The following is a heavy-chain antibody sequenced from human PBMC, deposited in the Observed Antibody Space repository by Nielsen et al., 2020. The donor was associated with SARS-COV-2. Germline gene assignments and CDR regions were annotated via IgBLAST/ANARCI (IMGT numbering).Heavy chain of an antibody. CDR1: SGSVSSSSW. J-gene: IGHJ6*03. CDR3: ARGDLVVVPSPVLGLGPIFYYFSLDV. Sequence: SETLSLTCAVSSGSVSSSSWWTWVRQSPGKGLQWIGEVSQTGTTNYNPSLKGRVTLLIDKSRSQFSLRLTSVSAADTAAYFCARGDLVVVPSPVLGLGPIFYYFSLDVWGKGTTVIVSS. CDR2: VSQTGTT. V-gene: IGHV4-4*02. D-gene: IGHD2-2*01.